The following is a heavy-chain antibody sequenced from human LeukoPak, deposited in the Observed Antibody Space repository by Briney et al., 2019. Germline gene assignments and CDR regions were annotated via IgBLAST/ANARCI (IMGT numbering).Heavy chain of an antibody. V-gene: IGHV3-23*01. CDR1: GFTFSSYA. D-gene: IGHD3-3*01. J-gene: IGHJ4*02. CDR2: ISGSGGST. CDR3: AKAWGSITIFGVVIIGTGTTFDY. Sequence: GGSLRLSCAASGFTFSSYAMSWVRQAPGKGLEWVSAISGSGGSTYYAASVKGRFTISRDNSKNTLYLQMNSLRAEDTAVYYCAKAWGSITIFGVVIIGTGTTFDYWGQGTLVTVSS.